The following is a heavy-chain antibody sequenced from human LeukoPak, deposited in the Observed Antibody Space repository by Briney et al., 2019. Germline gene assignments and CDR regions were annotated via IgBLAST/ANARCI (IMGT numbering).Heavy chain of an antibody. V-gene: IGHV4-30-2*01. D-gene: IGHD3-10*01. CDR2: IYHSGST. CDR1: GGSISSGGYS. CDR3: ARDRAEYYGSGNPPGFDP. J-gene: IGHJ5*02. Sequence: PSQTLSLTCAVSGGSISSGGYSWSWIRQPPGKGLEWIGYIYHSGSTYYNPSLKSRVTISVDRSKNQFSLKLSSVTAADTAVYYCARDRAEYYGSGNPPGFDPWGQGTLVTVSS.